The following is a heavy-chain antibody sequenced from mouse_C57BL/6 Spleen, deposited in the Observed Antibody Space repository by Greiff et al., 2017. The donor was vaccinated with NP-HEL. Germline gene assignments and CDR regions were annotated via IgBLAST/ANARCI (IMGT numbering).Heavy chain of an antibody. CDR1: GYTFTDYY. D-gene: IGHD2-4*01. V-gene: IGHV1-26*01. J-gene: IGHJ3*01. CDR3: ARSGGLRLAY. CDR2: INPKNGGT. Sequence: EVQLQQSGPELVKPGASVKISCKASGYTFTDYYMNWVKQSHGKSLEWIGDINPKNGGTSYNQKFKGKATLTVDKSSSTAYMELRSLTSEDSAVYYCARSGGLRLAYWGQGTLVTVSA.